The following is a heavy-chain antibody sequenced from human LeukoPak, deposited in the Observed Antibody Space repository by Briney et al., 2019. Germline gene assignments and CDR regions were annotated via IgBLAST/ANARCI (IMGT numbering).Heavy chain of an antibody. CDR3: AGYYDTSGSHAFDI. Sequence: GGSLRLSCAASGFTVSSNYMSWVRQAPGKGLDWVSVIFSGVGRNYADSVKGRFTIPRDNSKNTLYLQMNSLRAEDTAVYYCAGYYDTSGSHAFDIWGQGTMVAVSS. D-gene: IGHD3-22*01. CDR2: IFSGVGR. CDR1: GFTVSSNY. V-gene: IGHV3-53*01. J-gene: IGHJ3*02.